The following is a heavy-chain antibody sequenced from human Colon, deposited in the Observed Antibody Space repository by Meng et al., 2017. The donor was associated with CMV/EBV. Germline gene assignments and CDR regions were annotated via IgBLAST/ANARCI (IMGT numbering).Heavy chain of an antibody. V-gene: IGHV3-7*01. CDR3: ARGRFCSSSSCSYFYYYGMDV. CDR2: IKQDGSET. Sequence: GESLKISCVASGFTFSNHWMSWVRRAPGKGLEWVATIKQDGSETFYVDSVKGRFTTSRDNAQTALYLQMNSLRAEDTAMYYCARGRFCSSSSCSYFYYYGMDVWGQGTTVTVSS. D-gene: IGHD2-2*01. J-gene: IGHJ6*02. CDR1: GFTFSNHW.